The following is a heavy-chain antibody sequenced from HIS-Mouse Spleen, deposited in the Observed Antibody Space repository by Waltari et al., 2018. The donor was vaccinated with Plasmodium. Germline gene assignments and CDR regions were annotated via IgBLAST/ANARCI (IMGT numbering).Heavy chain of an antibody. CDR1: GFTFSSYG. Sequence: QVQLVESGGGVVQPGRSLRLSCAASGFTFSSYGMHWVRQAPGKGVEGLAVISYDGSNNYYADSVKGRFTISRDNSKNTLYLQMNSLRAEDTAVYYCATSGLTGGTYYFDYWGQGTLVTVSS. D-gene: IGHD7-27*01. CDR3: ATSGLTGGTYYFDY. V-gene: IGHV3-30*03. CDR2: ISYDGSNN. J-gene: IGHJ4*02.